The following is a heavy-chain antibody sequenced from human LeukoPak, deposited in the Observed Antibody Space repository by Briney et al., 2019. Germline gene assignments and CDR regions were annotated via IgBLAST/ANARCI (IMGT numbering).Heavy chain of an antibody. V-gene: IGHV1-8*01. CDR2: MSPNSGDT. D-gene: IGHD2-15*01. J-gene: IGHJ6*02. CDR3: ARDRWHCRVNCDSVYYFALDV. Sequence: ASVKVSCKASGYTFTTHDINWVRQATGQGLEWLGWMSPNSGDTGYAQKFQGRVTMTSDSSISTAYMELNSLTSEDTAVYYCARDRWHCRVNCDSVYYFALDVWGQGTTVTVSS. CDR1: GYTFTTHD.